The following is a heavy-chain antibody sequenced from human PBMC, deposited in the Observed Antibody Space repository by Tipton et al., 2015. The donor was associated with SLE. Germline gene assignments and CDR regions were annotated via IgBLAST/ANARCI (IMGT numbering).Heavy chain of an antibody. CDR1: GASIRSHY. Sequence: TLSLTCTVSGASIRSHYWGWIRQPPGKGLEWIGYIFYSGNINYNPSLKSRVTISVDTSKNQFSLKLSSVTAADTAVYYCARDYFLVGATDWFDPWGQGTLVTVSS. J-gene: IGHJ5*02. D-gene: IGHD1-26*01. CDR2: IFYSGNI. CDR3: ARDYFLVGATDWFDP. V-gene: IGHV4-59*11.